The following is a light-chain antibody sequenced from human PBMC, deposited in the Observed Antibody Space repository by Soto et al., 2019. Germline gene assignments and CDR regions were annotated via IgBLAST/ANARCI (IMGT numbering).Light chain of an antibody. J-gene: IGKJ5*01. CDR1: QTIRTF. CDR3: QQRSDAVT. CDR2: DAS. V-gene: IGKV3-11*01. Sequence: ENGLAQPPVPLSLSPGERATLSCRATQTIRTFFAWYQQKPGQAPRLLVYDASNRATDIPARFSGSGSGTDFTLTISSLEPEDFAVYYCQQRSDAVTFGQGTRLEIK.